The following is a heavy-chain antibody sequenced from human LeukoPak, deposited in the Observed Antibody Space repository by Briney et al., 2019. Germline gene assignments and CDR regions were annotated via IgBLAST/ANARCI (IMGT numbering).Heavy chain of an antibody. D-gene: IGHD3-10*01. CDR2: IYYSGST. CDR3: ARGPVLLLDY. V-gene: IGHV4-59*01. Sequence: PSETLSLTCTVSGGSISSYYWSWIRQPPGQGLEWIGYIYYSGSTNYNPSLKSRVTISVDTSKNQFSLKLSSVTAADTAVYYCARGPVLLLDYWGQGTLVTVSS. CDR1: GGSISSYY. J-gene: IGHJ4*02.